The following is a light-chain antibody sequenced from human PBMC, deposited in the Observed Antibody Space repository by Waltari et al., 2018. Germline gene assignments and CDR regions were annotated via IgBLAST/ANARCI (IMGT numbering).Light chain of an antibody. V-gene: IGLV2-14*03. CDR2: EVN. J-gene: IGLJ3*02. CDR1: SNDVGGYNF. Sequence: QSALNQPASVSGSPGQSLNISCTGTSNDVGGYNFVSWYQQHPGKAPKLIIYEVNKRPSGVSDRFSGSKSGNTASLTISDLQTEDEADYFCSSYTSSNTGLFGGGTKLTVL. CDR3: SSYTSSNTGL.